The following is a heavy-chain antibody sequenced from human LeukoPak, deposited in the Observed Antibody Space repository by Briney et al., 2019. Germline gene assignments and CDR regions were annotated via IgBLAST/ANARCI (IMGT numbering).Heavy chain of an antibody. J-gene: IGHJ4*02. CDR1: GFTFSSYS. Sequence: PGGSLRLSCAASGFTFSSYSMNWVRQAPGKGLEWVSAISGSGGSTYYADSVKGRFTISRDNSKNTLYLQMNSLRAEDTAVYYCAKASKYHLLVFGYWGQGTLVTVSS. CDR3: AKASKYHLLVFGY. CDR2: ISGSGGST. D-gene: IGHD2-2*01. V-gene: IGHV3-23*01.